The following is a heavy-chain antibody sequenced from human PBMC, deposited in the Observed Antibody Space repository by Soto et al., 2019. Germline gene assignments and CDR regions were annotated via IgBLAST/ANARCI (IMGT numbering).Heavy chain of an antibody. CDR2: ISSSGSTI. CDR1: GFTFSSYE. J-gene: IGHJ6*02. Sequence: WGSLRLSCAASGFTFSSYEMNWVRQAPGKGLEGVAYISSSGSTIYYAYSVKARLTISIDNAKNSLYLQMNSLRAEDTAVYYCARKNRWLLLYYGMYXWGQGTTVTAS. V-gene: IGHV3-48*03. D-gene: IGHD3-22*01. CDR3: ARKNRWLLLYYGMYX.